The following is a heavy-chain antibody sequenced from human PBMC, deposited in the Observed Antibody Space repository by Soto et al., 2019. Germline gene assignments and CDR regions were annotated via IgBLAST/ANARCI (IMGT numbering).Heavy chain of an antibody. CDR1: GFTFSSYW. CDR2: IKQDGSEK. D-gene: IGHD6-6*01. Sequence: PGGSLRLSCASSGFTFSSYWMSLVRQAPGKGLEWVANIKQDGSEKYYVDSVKGRFTISRDNAKNSLYLQMNSLRAEDTAVYYCARDIEYSSPSYYYYYMDVWGKGTTVTVSS. CDR3: ARDIEYSSPSYYYYYMDV. V-gene: IGHV3-7*01. J-gene: IGHJ6*03.